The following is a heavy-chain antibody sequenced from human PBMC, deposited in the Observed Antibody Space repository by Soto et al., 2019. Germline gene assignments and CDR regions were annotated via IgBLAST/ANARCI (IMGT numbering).Heavy chain of an antibody. Sequence: PSETLSLTCTVSGASISGFYWSWIRKSAGKGLEWIGRIYATGTTDYNPSLKSRVMMSVDTSKKQFSLKLRPVTAADTAVYYCVRDGTKTLRDWFDTWGQGISVTVSS. J-gene: IGHJ5*02. CDR3: VRDGTKTLRDWFDT. CDR1: GASISGFY. D-gene: IGHD1-1*01. V-gene: IGHV4-4*07. CDR2: IYATGTT.